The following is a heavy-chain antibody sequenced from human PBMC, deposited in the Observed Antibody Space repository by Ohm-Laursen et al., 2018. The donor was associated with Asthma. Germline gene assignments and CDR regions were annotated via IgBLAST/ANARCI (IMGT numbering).Heavy chain of an antibody. V-gene: IGHV3-7*01. J-gene: IGHJ6*02. Sequence: SLRLSCAASGFTFSSYWMTWVRQAPGKGLEWVADIKQEVSEKYYVDSVKGRFTISRDNAKNSLYLQMNSLRAEDTAVYFCARKCCSSSSCYYFYGLDVWGQGTSVTVSS. CDR2: IKQEVSEK. D-gene: IGHD2-2*01. CDR1: GFTFSSYW. CDR3: ARKCCSSSSCYYFYGLDV.